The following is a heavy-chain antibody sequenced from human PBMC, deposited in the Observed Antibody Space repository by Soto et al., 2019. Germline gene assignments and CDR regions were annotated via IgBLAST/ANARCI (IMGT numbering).Heavy chain of an antibody. V-gene: IGHV3-23*01. Sequence: GGSLRLSCAASGFTFSSYAMSWVRQAPGKGLEWVSAISGSGGSTYYADSVKGRFTISRDNSKNTLYLQMNSLRAEDTAVYYYAKRYCSGGSCLWDTFDTWGQGTMVTV. D-gene: IGHD2-15*01. CDR1: GFTFSSYA. J-gene: IGHJ3*02. CDR3: AKRYCSGGSCLWDTFDT. CDR2: ISGSGGST.